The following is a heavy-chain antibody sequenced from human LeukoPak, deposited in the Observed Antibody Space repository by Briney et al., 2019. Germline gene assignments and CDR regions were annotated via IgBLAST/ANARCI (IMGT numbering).Heavy chain of an antibody. CDR1: GFTFRSYS. CDR2: ISSSSSTI. CDR3: AEDGIRDTDYYGVDY. J-gene: IGHJ4*02. V-gene: IGHV3-48*02. Sequence: GGSLRLSCAASGFTFRSYSMNWVRQAPGKGLERVSYISSSSSTIYYADSVKGRFTISRDNAKNSLYLQMNSLRDEDTAVYYCAEDGIRDTDYYGVDYWGQGTLVTVSS. D-gene: IGHD4-17*01.